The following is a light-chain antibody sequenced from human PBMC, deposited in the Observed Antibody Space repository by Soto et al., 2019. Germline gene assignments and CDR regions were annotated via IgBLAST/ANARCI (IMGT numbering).Light chain of an antibody. CDR2: AAS. V-gene: IGKV1-39*01. CDR1: QSISSY. J-gene: IGKJ4*01. Sequence: DIQMTQSPSSLSASVGDRVTITCRASQSISSYLNWYQQKPGKAPKLLIYAASRLKSGVPSKFSGSGSETDFTLTISSLQPEDFATYYCQQSYRTPLTFGGGTKVEIK. CDR3: QQSYRTPLT.